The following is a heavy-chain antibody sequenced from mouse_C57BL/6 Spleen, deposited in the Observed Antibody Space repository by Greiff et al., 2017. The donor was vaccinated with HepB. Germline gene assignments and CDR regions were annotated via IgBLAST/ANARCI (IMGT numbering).Heavy chain of an antibody. J-gene: IGHJ4*01. CDR1: GYAFSSYW. V-gene: IGHV1-80*01. D-gene: IGHD4-1*01. CDR3: ARDWDEGAMDY. Sequence: VQLQQSGAELVKPGASVKISCKASGYAFSSYWMNWVKQRPGKGLEWIGQIYPGDGDTNYNGKFKGKATLTADKSSSTAYMQISSLTSEDSAVYFCARDWDEGAMDYWGQGTSVTGSS. CDR2: IYPGDGDT.